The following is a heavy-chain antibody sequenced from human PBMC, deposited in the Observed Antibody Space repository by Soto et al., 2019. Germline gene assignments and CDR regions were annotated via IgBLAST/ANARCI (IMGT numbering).Heavy chain of an antibody. CDR1: GFTFTSSA. CDR3: AAGELELRYYDYGMDV. J-gene: IGHJ6*02. D-gene: IGHD1-7*01. CDR2: IVVGSGNT. V-gene: IGHV1-58*01. Sequence: QMQLVQSGPEVKKPGTSVKVSCKASGFTFTSSAVQWVRQARGQRLEWIGWIVVGSGNTNYAQKFQERVTITRDMSTSTAYMELSSLRSEDTAVYYCAAGELELRYYDYGMDVWGQGTTVTVSS.